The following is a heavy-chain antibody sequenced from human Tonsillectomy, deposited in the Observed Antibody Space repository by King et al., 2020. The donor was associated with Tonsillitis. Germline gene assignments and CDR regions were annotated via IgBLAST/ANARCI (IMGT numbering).Heavy chain of an antibody. CDR2: ISRSSSYI. CDR1: GFTFSSYN. V-gene: IGHV3-21*01. J-gene: IGHJ6*02. D-gene: IGHD6-6*01. Sequence: VQLVESGGGLVKPGGSLRLSCAASGFTFSSYNMNWVRQAPGKGLEWVSCISRSSSYIYYADSVKGRFTISRDNAKSSLYLQMNSLRAEDTAVYYCAREGLVGDYSSSSGYYGMDVWGQGTTVTVSS. CDR3: AREGLVGDYSSSSGYYGMDV.